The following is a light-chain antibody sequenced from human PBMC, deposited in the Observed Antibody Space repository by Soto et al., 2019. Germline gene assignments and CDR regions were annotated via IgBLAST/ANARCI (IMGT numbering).Light chain of an antibody. V-gene: IGLV2-14*01. Sequence: QSVLTQPASVSGSPGQSITISCTETSSDIGGYNYVSWYQQHPGKAPKVMIYDVSNRPSGVSNRLSGSKSGNTASLTISGLQAEDEADYYCSSYTSSSTYAFGTGTKVTVL. J-gene: IGLJ1*01. CDR1: SSDIGGYNY. CDR3: SSYTSSSTYA. CDR2: DVS.